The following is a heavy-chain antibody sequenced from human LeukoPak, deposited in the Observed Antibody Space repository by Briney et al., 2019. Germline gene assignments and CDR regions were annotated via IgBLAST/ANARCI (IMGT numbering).Heavy chain of an antibody. D-gene: IGHD3-10*01. J-gene: IGHJ6*02. CDR1: GFTFSSYW. CDR2: IKQDGSEK. V-gene: IGHV3-7*03. CDR3: VRGYGSGLWDV. Sequence: PGGSLRFSCAASGFTFSSYWMSWVRQAPGKGLEGVANIKQDGSEKYYVDSVKGRFTISRDNAKNSLYLQMNSLRAEDTAVYYCVRGYGSGLWDVWGQGTTVTVSS.